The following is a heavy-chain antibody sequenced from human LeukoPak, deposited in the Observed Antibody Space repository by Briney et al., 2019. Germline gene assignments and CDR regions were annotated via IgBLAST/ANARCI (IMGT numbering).Heavy chain of an antibody. Sequence: PGRSLRLSCAASGFTFSRYGMHRVRQAPGKGLEWVAVISYDGSNKYYADSVKGRFTISRDNSKNTLYLQMNSLRAEDTAVYYCAKDGSYGDYRNFDYWGQGTLVTVSS. V-gene: IGHV3-30*18. J-gene: IGHJ4*02. D-gene: IGHD4-17*01. CDR3: AKDGSYGDYRNFDY. CDR2: ISYDGSNK. CDR1: GFTFSRYG.